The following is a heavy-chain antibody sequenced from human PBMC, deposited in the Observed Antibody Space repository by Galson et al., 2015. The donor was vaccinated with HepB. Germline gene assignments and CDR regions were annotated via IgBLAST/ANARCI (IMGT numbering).Heavy chain of an antibody. CDR1: GFTFSSYG. CDR2: IWYDGSNK. J-gene: IGHJ3*02. Sequence: LRLSCAASGFTFSSYGMHWVRQAPGKGLEWVAVIWYDGSNKYYADSVKGRFTISRDNSKNTLYLQMNSLRAEGTAVYYCARDPYGDNDAFDIWGQGTMVTVSS. D-gene: IGHD4-17*01. CDR3: ARDPYGDNDAFDI. V-gene: IGHV3-33*01.